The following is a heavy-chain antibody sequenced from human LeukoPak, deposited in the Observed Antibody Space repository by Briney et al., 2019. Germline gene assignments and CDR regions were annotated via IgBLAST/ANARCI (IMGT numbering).Heavy chain of an antibody. D-gene: IGHD6-19*01. Sequence: GGSLRLSCAASGFTFSGYAMHWVRQAPGKGLEWVAVISYDGSNKFYADSVKGRFTISRDNSKNTLYLQMNSLRAEDTAVFYCAKAGYSSGWRNFDYRGQGTLVTVSS. CDR2: ISYDGSNK. V-gene: IGHV3-30*18. CDR1: GFTFSGYA. J-gene: IGHJ4*02. CDR3: AKAGYSSGWRNFDY.